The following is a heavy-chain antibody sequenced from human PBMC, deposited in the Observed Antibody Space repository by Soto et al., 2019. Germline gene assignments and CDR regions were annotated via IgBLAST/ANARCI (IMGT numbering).Heavy chain of an antibody. D-gene: IGHD5-18*01. Sequence: SETLSLTCAVSGGSISSSNWWSWVRQPPGKGLEWIGEIYHSGSTNYNPSLKSRVTISVDKSKNQFFLKLSSVTAADTAVYYCARDVDSAVGYTYDYWGQGTLVTVSS. CDR3: ARDVDSAVGYTYDY. J-gene: IGHJ4*02. V-gene: IGHV4-4*02. CDR2: IYHSGST. CDR1: GGSISSSNW.